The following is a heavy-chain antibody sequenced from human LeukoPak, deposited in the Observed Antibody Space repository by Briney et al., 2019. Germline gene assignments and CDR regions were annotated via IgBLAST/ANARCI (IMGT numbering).Heavy chain of an antibody. CDR3: ARDRGPGSHIVVVPAAIGGRTVWFDP. CDR1: GGSISSGSYY. D-gene: IGHD2-2*02. Sequence: PSQTLSLTCTVSGGSISSGSYYWSWIRQPAGKGLEWIGRIYTSGSTNYNPSLKSRVTISVDTSKNQFSLKLSSVTAADTAVYYCARDRGPGSHIVVVPAAIGGRTVWFDPWGQGTPVTVSS. J-gene: IGHJ5*02. V-gene: IGHV4-61*02. CDR2: IYTSGST.